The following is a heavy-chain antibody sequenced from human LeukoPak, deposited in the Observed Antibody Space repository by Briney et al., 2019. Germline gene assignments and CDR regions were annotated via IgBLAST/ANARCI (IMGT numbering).Heavy chain of an antibody. D-gene: IGHD1-7*01. Sequence: KAGGSLRLSCAASGFTFSSYSMNWVRQAPGEGLELVSSISSSSSYIYYADSVKGRFTISRDNAKNSLYLQMNSLRAEDTAVYYCARDLLELPNFGYFDYWGQGTLVTVSS. V-gene: IGHV3-21*01. CDR1: GFTFSSYS. CDR2: ISSSSSYI. J-gene: IGHJ4*02. CDR3: ARDLLELPNFGYFDY.